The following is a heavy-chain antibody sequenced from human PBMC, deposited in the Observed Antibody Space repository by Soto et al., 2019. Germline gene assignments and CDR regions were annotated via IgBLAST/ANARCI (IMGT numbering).Heavy chain of an antibody. Sequence: QVQLVQSGAEVKKPGASVKVSCKASGYTFTGYYVHWVRQAPGQGLEWMGWINPNSGGTNYAQKFQGWVTMTRDTSISTAYMELSRLRSDDTAVYYCAIAGDGGSGRRHYYYGMDVWGQGTTVTVSS. CDR3: AIAGDGGSGRRHYYYGMDV. CDR2: INPNSGGT. J-gene: IGHJ6*02. D-gene: IGHD3-10*01. CDR1: GYTFTGYY. V-gene: IGHV1-2*04.